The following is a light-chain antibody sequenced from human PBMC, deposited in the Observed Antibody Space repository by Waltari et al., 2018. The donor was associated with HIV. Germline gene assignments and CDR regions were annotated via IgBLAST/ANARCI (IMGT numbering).Light chain of an antibody. CDR3: QQYYGTLWT. J-gene: IGKJ1*01. CDR1: QSLVYSNGNY. CDR2: WAS. Sequence: DIVMTQFPGSLSVSLGGRATIKCRSSQSLVYSNGNYLSWDQQKHGQPPRLLFYWASTRETGVPDRFSGSGSGADFSLTINNLQPEDVAVYYCQQYYGTLWTFGQGTKV. V-gene: IGKV4-1*01.